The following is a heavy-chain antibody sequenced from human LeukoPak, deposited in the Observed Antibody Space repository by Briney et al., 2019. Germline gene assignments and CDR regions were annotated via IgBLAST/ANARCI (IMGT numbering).Heavy chain of an antibody. CDR1: GFTFSSYS. J-gene: IGHJ4*02. CDR2: IHYDGKI. D-gene: IGHD2-21*01. CDR3: ASGDGYLQPY. Sequence: GGSLRLSCAASGFTFSSYSMNWVRQAPGKGLERVSIIHYDGKIRYAGSVGGRFTIYRDDSENTLFLQMNSLRVDDTAVYFCASGDGYLQPYWGQGTLVTVSS. V-gene: IGHV3-53*01.